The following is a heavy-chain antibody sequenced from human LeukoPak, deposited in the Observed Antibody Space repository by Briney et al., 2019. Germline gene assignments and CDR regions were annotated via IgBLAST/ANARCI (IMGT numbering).Heavy chain of an antibody. J-gene: IGHJ4*02. D-gene: IGHD2-2*01. CDR1: GSTFSSYS. CDR2: ISSSTSYI. Sequence: GGSLRLSCAASGSTFSSYSMNWVRQAPGKGLEWVSSISSSTSYIYYADSVKGRFTISRDNAKNSLYLQMNSLRAEDTAVYYCAREGIYCSSTSCYFDYWGQGTLVTVSS. CDR3: AREGIYCSSTSCYFDY. V-gene: IGHV3-21*01.